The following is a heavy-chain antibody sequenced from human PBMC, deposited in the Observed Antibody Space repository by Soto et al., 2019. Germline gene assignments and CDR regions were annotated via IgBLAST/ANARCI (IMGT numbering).Heavy chain of an antibody. CDR3: ARDRVVVVPAAQRHYYYYGMDV. V-gene: IGHV4-31*03. J-gene: IGHJ6*02. CDR1: GGSISSGGYY. D-gene: IGHD2-2*01. CDR2: IYYSGST. Sequence: QVQLQESGPGLVKPSQTLSLTCTVSGGSISSGGYYWSWIRQHPGKGLEWIGYIYYSGSTYYNPSLKSRVTISVDTSKNQFSLKLSSVTAADTAVYYCARDRVVVVPAAQRHYYYYGMDVWGQGTTVTVSS.